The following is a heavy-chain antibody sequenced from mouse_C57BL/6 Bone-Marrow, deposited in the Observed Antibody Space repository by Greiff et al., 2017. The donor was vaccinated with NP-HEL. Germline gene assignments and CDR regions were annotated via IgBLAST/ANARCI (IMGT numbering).Heavy chain of an antibody. J-gene: IGHJ1*03. CDR2: IDPSDSYT. CDR1: GYTFTSYW. D-gene: IGHD1-1*01. Sequence: QVQLQQPGAELVMPGASVKLSCKASGYTFTSYWMHWVKQRPGQGLEWIGEIDPSDSYTNYNQKFKGKSTLTVDKSSSTAYLPLSSLTSADSAVYYCARARYGSSYWYFDVWGTGTTVTVSS. CDR3: ARARYGSSYWYFDV. V-gene: IGHV1-69*01.